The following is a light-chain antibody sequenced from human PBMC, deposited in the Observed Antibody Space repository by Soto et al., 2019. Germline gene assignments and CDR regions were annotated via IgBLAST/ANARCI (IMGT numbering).Light chain of an antibody. CDR2: AAF. CDR1: QGISSY. J-gene: IGKJ2*01. Sequence: AIRMTQSPSSLSASTGDRVTMTCRASQGISSYLAWYQQKPGKAPKLLIYAAFTLQSGVPSRFSGSGSGTDFTLSLSCLQSEDFATYYCQQYYSYPSYTFGQGTKLEIK. V-gene: IGKV1-8*01. CDR3: QQYYSYPSYT.